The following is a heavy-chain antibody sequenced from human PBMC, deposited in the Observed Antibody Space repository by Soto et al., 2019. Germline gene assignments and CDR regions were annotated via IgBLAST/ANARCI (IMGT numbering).Heavy chain of an antibody. CDR1: GYTFTSYG. J-gene: IGHJ6*02. V-gene: IGHV1-18*04. Sequence: ASVKVSCKASGYTFTSYGISWVRQAPGQGLEGMGWISAYNGNTNYAQKLQGRVTMTTDTSTSTAYMEMRSLRSDDTAVYYCAREGPWGDCDNYGMGGWGQGARISVSS. CDR3: AREGPWGDCDNYGMGG. D-gene: IGHD3-16*01. CDR2: ISAYNGNT.